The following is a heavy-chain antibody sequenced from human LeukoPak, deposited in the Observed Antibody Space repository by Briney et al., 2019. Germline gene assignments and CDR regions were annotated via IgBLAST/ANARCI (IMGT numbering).Heavy chain of an antibody. Sequence: SETLSLTCAVYGGSFSGYYWSWIRQPPGKGLEWIGEINHSGSTNYNPSLKSRVTIPVDTSKNQFSLKLSSVTAADTAVYYCARPPYGDSEYFQHWGQGTLVTVSS. CDR2: INHSGST. D-gene: IGHD4-17*01. J-gene: IGHJ1*01. V-gene: IGHV4-34*01. CDR3: ARPPYGDSEYFQH. CDR1: GGSFSGYY.